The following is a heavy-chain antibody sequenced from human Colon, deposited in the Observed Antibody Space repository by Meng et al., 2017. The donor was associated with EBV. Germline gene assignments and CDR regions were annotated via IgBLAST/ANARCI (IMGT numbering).Heavy chain of an antibody. CDR2: VPHRGSS. CDR1: GDSITNHKW. J-gene: IGHJ1*01. V-gene: IGHV4-4*02. CDR3: LRGSGGSV. Sequence: LDRGPVPVKPAEPLSFTSAVYGDSITNHKWCAWVRQPPGKVLGWIGSVPHRGSSAYNTSLKSRVSMSIDKSKNQFSLKLTAVTSADTAVYHCLRGSGGSVWGQGTLVTVSS. D-gene: IGHD3-10*01.